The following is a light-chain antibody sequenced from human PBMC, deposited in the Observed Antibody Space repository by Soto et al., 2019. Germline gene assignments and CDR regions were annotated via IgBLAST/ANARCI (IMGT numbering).Light chain of an antibody. CDR2: GAS. CDR3: QHYGESRT. J-gene: IGKJ1*01. CDR1: HSVDSNQ. Sequence: EIVLTQSPGTLSLSPGERATLSCRTSHSVDSNQLAWYQQKPGQAPRLIIYGASGRATGIPDRFGGSGSGTDFTITISRLEPEYFALYYCQHYGESRTFGQGTKVEVK. V-gene: IGKV3-20*01.